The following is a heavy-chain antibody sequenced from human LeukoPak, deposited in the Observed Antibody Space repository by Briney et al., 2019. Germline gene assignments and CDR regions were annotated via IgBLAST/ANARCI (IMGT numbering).Heavy chain of an antibody. CDR1: GLTFSSHW. J-gene: IGHJ3*02. CDR3: ARDQGFRDI. CDR2: ITNDGSST. Sequence: GGSLRLSCAASGLTFSSHWMHWVRQAPGKGLVWVSRITNDGSSTTYADSVKGRFTISRDNSKNTLYLQMNSLRAEDTAVYYCARDQGFRDIWGQGTMVTVSS. V-gene: IGHV3-74*01. D-gene: IGHD2-21*01.